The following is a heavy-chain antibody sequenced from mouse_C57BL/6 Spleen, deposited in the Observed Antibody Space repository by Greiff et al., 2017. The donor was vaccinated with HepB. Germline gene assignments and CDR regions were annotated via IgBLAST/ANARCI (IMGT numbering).Heavy chain of an antibody. CDR1: GYTFTDYY. CDR2: IYPGSGNT. CDR3: ARRDFDY. Sequence: VMLVESGAELVRPGASVKLSCKASGYTFTDYYINWVKQRPGQGLEWIARIYPGSGNTYYNEKFKGKATLTAEKSSSTAYMQLSSLTSEDSAVYFCARRDFDYWGQGTTLTVSS. V-gene: IGHV1-76*01. J-gene: IGHJ2*01.